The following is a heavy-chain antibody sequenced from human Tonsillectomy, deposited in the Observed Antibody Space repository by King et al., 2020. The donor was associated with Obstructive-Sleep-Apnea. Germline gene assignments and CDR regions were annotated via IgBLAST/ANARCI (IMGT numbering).Heavy chain of an antibody. CDR3: GRNVWELGYAFDI. D-gene: IGHD3-10*01. Sequence: VQLVESGGGLVKPGGSLRLSCAASGFIFDSYSVHWVRQAPGKGLEWVSSISSSSSYIYYEESVKGRFTISRDNAKNSLYLQMNSLRAEDTAVYFCGRNVWELGYAFDIWGQGTMVTGSS. CDR1: GFIFDSYS. CDR2: ISSSSSYI. V-gene: IGHV3-21*06. J-gene: IGHJ3*02.